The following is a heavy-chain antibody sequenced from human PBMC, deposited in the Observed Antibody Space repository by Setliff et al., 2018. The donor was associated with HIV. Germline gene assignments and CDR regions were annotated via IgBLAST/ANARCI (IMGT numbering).Heavy chain of an antibody. CDR2: ISPDGSAT. CDR1: GFTFSSAW. D-gene: IGHD2-8*02. CDR3: MRWVLPYAIDY. V-gene: IGHV3-7*01. Sequence: GGSLRLSCAASGFTFSSAWMGWVRQAPAKGLEWVANISPDGSATYYVDSVKGRFTISRDNAKNSLYLQLNSLRVEDTAVYYCMRWVLPYAIDYWGQGMLVTVSS. J-gene: IGHJ4*02.